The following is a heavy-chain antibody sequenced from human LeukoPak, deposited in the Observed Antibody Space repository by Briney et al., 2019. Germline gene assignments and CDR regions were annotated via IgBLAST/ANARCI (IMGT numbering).Heavy chain of an antibody. J-gene: IGHJ4*02. V-gene: IGHV3-30*02. CDR3: ARVLASVGSPFDY. Sequence: GGSLRLSCAASGFTFSSYGMHWVRQAPGKGLEGVAFIRYDGSNKYYAHSVKGRFTISRDNAKNPLFLQMNSLRVEDTAVYYCARVLASVGSPFDYWGQGTLVTVSS. CDR1: GFTFSSYG. D-gene: IGHD2-2*01. CDR2: IRYDGSNK.